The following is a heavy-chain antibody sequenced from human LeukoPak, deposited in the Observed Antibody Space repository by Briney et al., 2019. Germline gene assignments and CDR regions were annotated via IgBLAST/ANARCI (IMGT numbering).Heavy chain of an antibody. J-gene: IGHJ4*02. V-gene: IGHV1-3*01. Sequence: ASVKVSCKASGYTFTSYAMHWVRQAPGQRLEWMGWINAGNGNTKYSQKFQGRVTITRDTSASTAYMELSSLRSEDTAVYYCARDATSGRPSDFDYWGQGTLVTVSS. CDR1: GYTFTSYA. D-gene: IGHD1-26*01. CDR2: INAGNGNT. CDR3: ARDATSGRPSDFDY.